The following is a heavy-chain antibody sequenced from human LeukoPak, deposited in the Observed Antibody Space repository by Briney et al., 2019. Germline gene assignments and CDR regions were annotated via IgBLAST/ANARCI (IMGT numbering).Heavy chain of an antibody. CDR2: FDPEDGET. Sequence: ASVKVSCKVSGYTLTELSMHWVRQAPGKGLEWMGGFDPEDGETIFAQKFQGRVTMTEDTSTDTAYMELSSLRSEDTAVYYCATATSEWSTRYYYYMDVWGKGTTVTVSS. CDR3: ATATSEWSTRYYYYMDV. J-gene: IGHJ6*03. V-gene: IGHV1-24*01. D-gene: IGHD3-3*01. CDR1: GYTLTELS.